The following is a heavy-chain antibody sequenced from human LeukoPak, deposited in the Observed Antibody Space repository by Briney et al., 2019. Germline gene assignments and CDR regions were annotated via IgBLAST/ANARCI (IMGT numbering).Heavy chain of an antibody. CDR2: IKQDGSEK. J-gene: IGHJ6*02. V-gene: IGHV3-7*01. CDR1: GFTFSSYW. Sequence: GGSLRLSCAASGFTFSSYWMNWVRQAPGKGLEWVANIKQDGSEKHYVDSVKGRFTISRDNAKNSLYLQMNSLRAEDTAVYYCARGGSRYCSGGSCHNGMDVWGQGTLVTVSS. CDR3: ARGGSRYCSGGSCHNGMDV. D-gene: IGHD2-15*01.